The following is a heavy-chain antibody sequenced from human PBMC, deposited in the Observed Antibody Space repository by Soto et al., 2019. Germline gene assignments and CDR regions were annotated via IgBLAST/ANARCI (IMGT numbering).Heavy chain of an antibody. D-gene: IGHD3-3*01. CDR3: TRGSGYDFWQIYQGAALNFDY. V-gene: IGHV3-49*03. Sequence: GGSLRLSCTASGFTFGDYAMSWFRQAPGKGLEWVGFIRSKAYGGTTEYAASVKGRFTISRDDSKSIAYLQMNSLKTEDTAVYYCTRGSGYDFWQIYQGAALNFDYWGQGTLVTVSS. CDR1: GFTFGDYA. CDR2: IRSKAYGGTT. J-gene: IGHJ4*02.